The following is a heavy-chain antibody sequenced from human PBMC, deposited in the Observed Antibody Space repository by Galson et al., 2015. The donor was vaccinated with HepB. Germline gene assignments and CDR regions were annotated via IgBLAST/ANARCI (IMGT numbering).Heavy chain of an antibody. Sequence: SLRLSCAVSGFTFSSYGMHWVRQAPGKGLEWVAVISYDGKNKYYADSVKDRFIISRDNARNTLYLQMNSLRVEDTAMYRCAKPLERQPVTGREGGDFDYWGQGTLVTVSS. J-gene: IGHJ4*02. CDR2: ISYDGKNK. V-gene: IGHV3-30*18. CDR3: AKPLERQPVTGREGGDFDY. CDR1: GFTFSSYG. D-gene: IGHD3-10*01.